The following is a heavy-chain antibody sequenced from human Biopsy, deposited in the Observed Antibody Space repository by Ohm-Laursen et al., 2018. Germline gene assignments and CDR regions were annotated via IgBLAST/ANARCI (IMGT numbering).Heavy chain of an antibody. CDR3: ARGSFAPDF. J-gene: IGHJ4*02. D-gene: IGHD2/OR15-2a*01. Sequence: SLRLSCTASGFTFSDYYMSWIRQAPGKGPKWVSYISSRTNTIYYADSVKGRFTISRDNAKNSLYLQMNRLRAEDTAVYYCARGSFAPDFWGQGTLVTVSS. V-gene: IGHV3-11*01. CDR1: GFTFSDYY. CDR2: ISSRTNTI.